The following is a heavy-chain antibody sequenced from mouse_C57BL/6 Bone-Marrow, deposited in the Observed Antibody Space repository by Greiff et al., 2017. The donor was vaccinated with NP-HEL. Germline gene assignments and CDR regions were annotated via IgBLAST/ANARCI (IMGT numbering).Heavy chain of an antibody. J-gene: IGHJ3*01. D-gene: IGHD1-1*01. Sequence: QVTLKESGPGILQSSQTLSLTCSFSGFSLSTSGMGVSWIRQPSGKGLEWLAHIYWDDDKRYNPSLKSRLTISKDTSRNQVFLKITSVDTADTATYYCARSITTVVAPPWFAYWGQGTLVTVSA. CDR2: IYWDDDK. CDR1: GFSLSTSGMG. V-gene: IGHV8-12*01. CDR3: ARSITTVVAPPWFAY.